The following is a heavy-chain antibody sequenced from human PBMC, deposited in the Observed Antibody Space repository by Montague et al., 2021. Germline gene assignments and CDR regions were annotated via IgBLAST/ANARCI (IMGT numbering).Heavy chain of an antibody. D-gene: IGHD6-19*01. CDR3: ARDSYSSGWYSAEYFQH. J-gene: IGHJ1*01. Sequence: SRRLSFAASGFPFRTYGMNWVRQAPGKGLEWVSYITGSSSSIYYADSVRGRFTISRDNPKNSLYLQMNSLRDEDTAVYYCARDSYSSGWYSAEYFQHWGQGTLVTVSS. CDR1: GFPFRTYG. CDR2: ITGSSSSI. V-gene: IGHV3-48*02.